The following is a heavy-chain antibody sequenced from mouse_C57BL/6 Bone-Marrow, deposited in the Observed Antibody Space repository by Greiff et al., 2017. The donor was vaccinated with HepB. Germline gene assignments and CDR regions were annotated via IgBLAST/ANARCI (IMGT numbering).Heavy chain of an antibody. CDR1: GYSITSGYY. D-gene: IGHD2-1*01. CDR3: ARGEIFDLLWPP. Sequence: EVKLLESGPGLVKPSQSLSLTCSVTGYSITSGYYWNWIRQFPGNKLEWMGYISYDGSNNYNPSLKNRISITRDTSKNQFFLKLNSVTTEDTATYYCARGEIFDLLWPPWGQGTLVTVSA. J-gene: IGHJ3*02. CDR2: ISYDGSN. V-gene: IGHV3-6*01.